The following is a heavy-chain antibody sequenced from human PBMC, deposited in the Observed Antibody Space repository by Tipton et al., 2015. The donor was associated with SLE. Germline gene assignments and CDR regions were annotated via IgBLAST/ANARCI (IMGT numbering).Heavy chain of an antibody. CDR1: GFTFSDHF. Sequence: LRLSCAASGFTFSDHFMDWVRQAPGKGLEWVGNIHYSGDTYYNPSLRSRVTISVDTSKNQFSLKLSSVTAADTAVYYCAMNQPHYYYGMDVWGQGTTVTVSS. J-gene: IGHJ6*02. V-gene: IGHV4-38-2*01. CDR3: AMNQPHYYYGMDV. CDR2: IHYSGDT.